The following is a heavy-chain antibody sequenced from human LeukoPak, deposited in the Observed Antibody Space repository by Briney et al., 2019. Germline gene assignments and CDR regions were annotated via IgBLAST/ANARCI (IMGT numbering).Heavy chain of an antibody. J-gene: IGHJ1*01. CDR3: ARARGYSYGPNEH. D-gene: IGHD5-18*01. V-gene: IGHV1-46*01. CDR1: GYTFTRYH. Sequence: ASVKVSCKASGYTFTRYHLHWVRQAPGQGLEWMGIINPSGGTTSSAQKFQGRVTMTMDTSTSTVYMGLISLKSEDTAVYYCARARGYSYGPNEHWGQGTLVTVSS. CDR2: INPSGGTT.